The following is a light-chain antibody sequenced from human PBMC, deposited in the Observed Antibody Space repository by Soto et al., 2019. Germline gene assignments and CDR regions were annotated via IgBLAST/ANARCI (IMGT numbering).Light chain of an antibody. V-gene: IGLV2-14*01. Sequence: QSALTQPASVSGSPGQSITISCTGNSGDVGGHKYVSWYQQHPEKAPKVLIFEVSNRPSGISNRFSGSKSGNTASLTISGLQAEDEADYYCSSYTSNSTSVVFGGGTQLTVL. CDR2: EVS. CDR1: SGDVGGHKY. CDR3: SSYTSNSTSVV. J-gene: IGLJ2*01.